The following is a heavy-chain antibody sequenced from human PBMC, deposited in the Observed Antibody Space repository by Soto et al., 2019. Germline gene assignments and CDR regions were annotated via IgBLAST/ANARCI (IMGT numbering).Heavy chain of an antibody. J-gene: IGHJ6*02. V-gene: IGHV4-30-4*01. D-gene: IGHD3-22*01. CDR2: IYYSGST. CDR1: GGSISSGDYY. CDR3: ARDGFGYYDSSGYYPLMDV. Sequence: SETLSLTCTVSGGSISSGDYYWSWIRQPPGKGLEWIGYIYYSGSTYYNPSLKSRVTISVDTSKNQFSLKLSSVTAADTAVYYCARDGFGYYDSSGYYPLMDVWGQGTTVPVSS.